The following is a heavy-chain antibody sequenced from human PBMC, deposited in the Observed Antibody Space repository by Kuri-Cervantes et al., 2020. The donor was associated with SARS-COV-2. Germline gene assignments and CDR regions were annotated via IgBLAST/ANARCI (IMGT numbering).Heavy chain of an antibody. CDR2: ISYDGSNK. CDR1: GFTFSSYG. Sequence: SCAASGFTFSSYGMHWVRQAPGKGLEWVAVISYDGSNKYYADSVKGRFTISRDNSKNTLYLQMNSLRAEDTAVYYCAKERTSGYSYGWNYYYYGMDVWGQGTTVTVSS. D-gene: IGHD5-18*01. CDR3: AKERTSGYSYGWNYYYYGMDV. J-gene: IGHJ6*02. V-gene: IGHV3-30*18.